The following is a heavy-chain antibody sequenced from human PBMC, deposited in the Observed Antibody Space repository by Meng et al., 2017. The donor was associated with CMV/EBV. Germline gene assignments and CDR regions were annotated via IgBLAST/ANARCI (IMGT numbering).Heavy chain of an antibody. CDR2: IKQDGSEK. J-gene: IGHJ4*02. CDR3: ARDRSKVTLFRVPTYYFDY. D-gene: IGHD4-11*01. CDR1: GFTFSSYW. V-gene: IGHV3-7*01. Sequence: GESLKISCAASGFTFSSYWMSWVRQAPGKGLEWVANIKQDGSEKYYVDPVKGRFTISRDNAKNSLYLQMNSLRAEDTAVYYCARDRSKVTLFRVPTYYFDYWGQGTLVTVSS.